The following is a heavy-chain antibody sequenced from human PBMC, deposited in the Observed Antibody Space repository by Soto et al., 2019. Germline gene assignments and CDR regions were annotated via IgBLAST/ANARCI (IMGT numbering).Heavy chain of an antibody. CDR1: GFTFSSHG. Sequence: EAQLLESGGDWAQPGGSLRLSCAASGFTFSSHGMSWVRQVPGKGLECIAGLSRGGGTTYYADSVKGRFTISRDNSKNILDLIMNSLKVEDTALYYCAKDGQFRTDGFDVWGQGTMVTVSS. J-gene: IGHJ3*01. V-gene: IGHV3-23*01. CDR3: AKDGQFRTDGFDV. CDR2: LSRGGGTT. D-gene: IGHD1-1*01.